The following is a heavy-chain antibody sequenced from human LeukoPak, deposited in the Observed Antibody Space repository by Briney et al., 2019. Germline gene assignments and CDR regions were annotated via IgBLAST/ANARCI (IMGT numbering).Heavy chain of an antibody. CDR1: GGSISSYY. D-gene: IGHD3-3*01. CDR3: ARVGLYDFWSGYYTGEGYFDY. V-gene: IGHV4-59*01. CDR2: IYYSGST. Sequence: PSETLSLTCTVSGGSISSYYWSWIRQPPGKGLEWIGYIYYSGSTNYNPSLKSRVTISVDTSKNQFSLKLSSVTAAATAVYYCARVGLYDFWSGYYTGEGYFDYWGQGTLVTVSS. J-gene: IGHJ4*02.